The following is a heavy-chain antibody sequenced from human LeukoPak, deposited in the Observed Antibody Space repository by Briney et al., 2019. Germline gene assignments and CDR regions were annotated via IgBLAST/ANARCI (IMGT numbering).Heavy chain of an antibody. Sequence: PGGSLRLSCAASGFTFSDYYMSWIRQAPGKGLEWVSHISSSRSYTNYADSVKGRFTISRDNAKNSLYLQMNSLRAEDTAVYYCARDCSSTSCYVFWEPGYGMDVWGQGTTVTVPS. V-gene: IGHV3-11*06. D-gene: IGHD2-2*01. CDR3: ARDCSSTSCYVFWEPGYGMDV. J-gene: IGHJ6*02. CDR2: ISSSRSYT. CDR1: GFTFSDYY.